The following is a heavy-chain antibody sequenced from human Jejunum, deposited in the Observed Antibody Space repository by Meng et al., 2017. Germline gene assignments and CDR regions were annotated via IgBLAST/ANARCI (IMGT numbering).Heavy chain of an antibody. CDR2: IVPVLGLA. CDR3: ARDGDTYVGGYYFDY. CDR1: GGTFSTYT. D-gene: IGHD5-18*01. Sequence: QVQLVQSVAEVKKPGSSVKVSCKASGGTFSTYTINWVRQAPGQGLEWMGKIVPVLGLADYAQKFQGRVTITADRSTSTAYMELSSLRSEDTAMYYCARDGDTYVGGYYFDYWGQGTLVTVSS. J-gene: IGHJ4*02. V-gene: IGHV1-69*08.